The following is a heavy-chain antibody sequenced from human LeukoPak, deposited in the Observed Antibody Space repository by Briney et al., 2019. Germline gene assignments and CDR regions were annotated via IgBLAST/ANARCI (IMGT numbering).Heavy chain of an antibody. CDR1: GFTFDDYD. CDR2: ISWNSGSI. CDR3: AKDSGDRSRGRCFDY. Sequence: GRSLRLSCAASGFTFDDYDMHWVRQAPGKGLEWVSGISWNSGSIGYADSGKGRFTISSENAKNSPYLQMKSLRAEDTDLYYCAKDSGDRSRGRCFDYWGQGTLVTVSS. D-gene: IGHD2-15*01. J-gene: IGHJ4*02. V-gene: IGHV3-9*01.